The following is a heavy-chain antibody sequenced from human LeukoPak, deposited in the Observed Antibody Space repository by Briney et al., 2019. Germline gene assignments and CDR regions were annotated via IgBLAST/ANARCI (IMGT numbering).Heavy chain of an antibody. J-gene: IGHJ4*02. Sequence: PGGSLRLSCAASGLTISSYSMNWVRQAPGKGLQWVSYISSSSSTIYYADSVKGRFTISRDNSKNTLYLQMNSLRAEDTAVYYCAKAPGGIVGYWGQGTLVTVSS. CDR1: GLTISSYS. CDR2: ISSSSSTI. D-gene: IGHD3-16*01. V-gene: IGHV3-48*01. CDR3: AKAPGGIVGY.